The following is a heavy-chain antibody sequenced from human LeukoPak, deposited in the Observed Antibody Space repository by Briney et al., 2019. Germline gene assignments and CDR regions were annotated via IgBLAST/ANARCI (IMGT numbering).Heavy chain of an antibody. J-gene: IGHJ4*02. CDR1: GFTFSDYY. D-gene: IGHD1-26*01. V-gene: IGHV3-33*08. CDR3: ARVSGGTYPDY. CDR2: IWYDGSNK. Sequence: GGSLRLSCTASGFTFSDYYMSWIRQAPGKGLEWVAVIWYDGSNKYYADSVKGRFIISRDNSKNTLYLQMNSLRAEDTAVYYCARVSGGTYPDYWGQGTLVTVSP.